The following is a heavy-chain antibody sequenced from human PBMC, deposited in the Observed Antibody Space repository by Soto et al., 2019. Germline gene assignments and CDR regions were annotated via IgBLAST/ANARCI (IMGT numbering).Heavy chain of an antibody. CDR1: GGSMSSSSYY. J-gene: IGHJ5*02. CDR3: ARHGYGGNGWFDP. D-gene: IGHD4-17*01. V-gene: IGHV4-39*01. Sequence: ENLSVTCTLSGGSMSSSSYYWGWIRQPPGKGLEWIGSIYYSGSTYYNPSLKSRVTISVDTSKNQFSLKLSSVTAADTAVYYWARHGYGGNGWFDPWGQGTLVTVSS. CDR2: IYYSGST.